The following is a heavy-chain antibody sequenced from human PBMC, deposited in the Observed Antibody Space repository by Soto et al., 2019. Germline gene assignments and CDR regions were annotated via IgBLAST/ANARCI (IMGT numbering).Heavy chain of an antibody. CDR2: ISAYNGNT. V-gene: IGHV1-18*01. CDR1: GYTFTSYG. CDR3: ARVLDESHYYYYGMDV. J-gene: IGHJ6*02. Sequence: ASVKVSCKASGYTFTSYGISWVRQAPGQGLEWMGWISAYNGNTNYAQKLQGRVTMTTDTSTSTAYMELRSLRSDDTAVYYCARVLDESHYYYYGMDVWGQGTTVTVS. D-gene: IGHD3-3*01.